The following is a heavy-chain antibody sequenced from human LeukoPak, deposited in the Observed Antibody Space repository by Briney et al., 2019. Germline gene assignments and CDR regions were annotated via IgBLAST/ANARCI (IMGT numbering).Heavy chain of an antibody. CDR2: IYYSGST. CDR1: GGSVSSDNYY. D-gene: IGHD2-2*01. Sequence: SETLSLTCTVSGGSVSSDNYYWSWIRQPPGKGLEWIGYIYYSGSTNYNPSLKSRVTTSVDTSKNQFSLKLSSVTAADTAVYYCARGYCGSTNCYGVFDYWGQGTLVTVPS. CDR3: ARGYCGSTNCYGVFDY. J-gene: IGHJ4*02. V-gene: IGHV4-61*01.